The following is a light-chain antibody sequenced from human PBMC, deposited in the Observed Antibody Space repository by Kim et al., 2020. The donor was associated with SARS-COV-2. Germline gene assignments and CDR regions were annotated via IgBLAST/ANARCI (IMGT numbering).Light chain of an antibody. CDR2: QNT. CDR3: QAWDSKNVL. J-gene: IGLJ2*01. CDR1: RWGEGD. V-gene: IGLV3-1*01. Sequence: VSPGQAASITGCEERWGEGDVSWNRQSPGQSPLPVIHQNTKRPSGIPEGFAASTSGNTATLTISVTQAMDEADYYCQAWDSKNVLFGGGTQLTVL.